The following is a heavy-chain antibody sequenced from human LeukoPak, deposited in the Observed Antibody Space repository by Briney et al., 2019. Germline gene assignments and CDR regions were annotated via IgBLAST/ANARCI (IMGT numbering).Heavy chain of an antibody. CDR2: IIPIFGTP. V-gene: IGHV1-69*05. D-gene: IGHD3-22*01. CDR1: GGTFSSYA. CDR3: ARDSRDYYDSSGYLKYYYYYMDV. J-gene: IGHJ6*03. Sequence: KVSFKASGGTFSSYAISWVRPAPGQGLEWMGGIIPIFGTPNYPQKFQGRVTITTDESTSTAYMELSSLRSEDTAVYYCARDSRDYYDSSGYLKYYYYYMDVWGKGTTVTVSS.